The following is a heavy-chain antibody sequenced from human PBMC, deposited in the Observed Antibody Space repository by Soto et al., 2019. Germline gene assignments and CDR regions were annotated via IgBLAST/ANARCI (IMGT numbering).Heavy chain of an antibody. D-gene: IGHD2-15*01. J-gene: IGHJ6*02. CDR3: ARAVVVAATPLVPGGMDV. V-gene: IGHV4-34*01. CDR1: GGSFSGYY. CDR2: INHSGST. Sequence: SETLSLTCAVYGGSFSGYYWSWIRQPPGKGLEWIGEINHSGSTNYNPSLKSRVTISVDTSKNQFSLKLSSVTAADTAVYYCARAVVVAATPLVPGGMDVWGQGTTVTGLL.